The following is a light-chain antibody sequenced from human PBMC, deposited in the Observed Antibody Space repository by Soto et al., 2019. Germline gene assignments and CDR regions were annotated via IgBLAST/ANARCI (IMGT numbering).Light chain of an antibody. CDR3: QQYNNWPLT. CDR2: GAS. J-gene: IGKJ4*01. CDR1: QSVRSD. Sequence: ETVMTQSPATLSVSPGERATLSCRASQSVRSDLAWYQQKPGQAPRLLIYGASTRSTGFPARFTGSGSGTEFTLTISSLQSEDFEVYYCQQYNNWPLTFGGGTKVEIK. V-gene: IGKV3-15*01.